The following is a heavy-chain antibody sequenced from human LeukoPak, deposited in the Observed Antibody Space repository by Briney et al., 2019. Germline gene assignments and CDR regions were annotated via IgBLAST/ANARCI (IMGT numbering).Heavy chain of an antibody. V-gene: IGHV4-59*08. Sequence: SETLSLTCTVSGGSISSYYWSWIRQPPGKGLEWIGYIYYSGSTNYSPSLKSRVTISVDTSKNQFSLKLNSVTAADTAVYYCARASYGSGSYSLFDYWGQGTLVTVSS. CDR2: IYYSGST. CDR1: GGSISSYY. D-gene: IGHD3-10*01. CDR3: ARASYGSGSYSLFDY. J-gene: IGHJ4*02.